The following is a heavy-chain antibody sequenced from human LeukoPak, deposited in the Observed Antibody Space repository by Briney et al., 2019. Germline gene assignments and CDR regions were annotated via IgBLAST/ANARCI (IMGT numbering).Heavy chain of an antibody. J-gene: IGHJ6*02. CDR2: IYPGDSET. CDR1: GYSFTSYW. CDR3: SRQNWNYGDYYYYAMDV. Sequence: HGESLKISCKVSGYSFTSYWIGWVRQMPGKGLEWMGSIYPGDSETRYSPSFQGQVIISADKSISTAYLQGSSLKASGTAMYYCSRQNWNYGDYYYYAMDVWGQGTTVTVSS. V-gene: IGHV5-51*01. D-gene: IGHD1-7*01.